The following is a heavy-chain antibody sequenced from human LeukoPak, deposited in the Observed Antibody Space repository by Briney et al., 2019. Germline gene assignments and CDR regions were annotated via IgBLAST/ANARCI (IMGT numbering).Heavy chain of an antibody. V-gene: IGHV3-23*01. CDR2: ISGSGGST. CDR1: GFTFSSYA. Sequence: GGSLRLSCAASGFTFSSYAMSWVRQAPGKGLEWVSAISGSGGSTYYADSVKGRFTISRDNSKNTLYLQMTSLRAEDTAVYYCASSLYSSGWSLNSGAFDIWGQGTKVTVSS. CDR3: ASSLYSSGWSLNSGAFDI. J-gene: IGHJ3*02. D-gene: IGHD6-13*01.